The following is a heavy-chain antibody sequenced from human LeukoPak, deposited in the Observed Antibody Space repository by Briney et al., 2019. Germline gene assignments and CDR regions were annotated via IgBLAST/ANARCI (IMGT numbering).Heavy chain of an antibody. Sequence: GASVKVSCKASGYTFTSYAMHWVRQAPGQRLEWMGWINAGNGNTKYSQEFQGRVTITRDTSASTAYMELSSLRSEDTAVYYCAKEGLGQQLANLPWFDPWGQGTLVTVSS. J-gene: IGHJ5*02. D-gene: IGHD6-13*01. V-gene: IGHV1-3*03. CDR1: GYTFTSYA. CDR3: AKEGLGQQLANLPWFDP. CDR2: INAGNGNT.